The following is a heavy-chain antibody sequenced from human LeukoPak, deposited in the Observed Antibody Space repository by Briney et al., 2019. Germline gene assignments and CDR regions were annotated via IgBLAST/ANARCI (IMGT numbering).Heavy chain of an antibody. J-gene: IGHJ3*01. V-gene: IGHV1-18*01. CDR1: GYTFSSYG. CDR3: ARDLYYYGSGSYYDVFDV. Sequence: ASVKVSCKASGYTFSSYGISWVRQAPGQGLEWMGWISAYNGNRNYAQKFQGRVTMTTDTSTSTAYMELRSLRSDDTAIYYCARDLYYYGSGSYYDVFDVWGQGTMVTVSS. D-gene: IGHD3-10*01. CDR2: ISAYNGNR.